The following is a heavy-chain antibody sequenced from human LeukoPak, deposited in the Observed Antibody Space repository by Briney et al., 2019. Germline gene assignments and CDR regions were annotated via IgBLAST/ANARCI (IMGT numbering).Heavy chain of an antibody. CDR3: ASSGYSYGSEYY. D-gene: IGHD5-18*01. V-gene: IGHV3-7*03. CDR1: GFTFSSYW. CDR2: IKQDGSGK. J-gene: IGHJ4*02. Sequence: GGSLRLSCAASGFTFSSYWTSWVRQAPGKGLEWVANIKQDGSGKYYVDSVKGRFTISRDNAKNSLYLQMNSLRAEDTAVYYCASSGYSYGSEYYWGQGTLVTVSS.